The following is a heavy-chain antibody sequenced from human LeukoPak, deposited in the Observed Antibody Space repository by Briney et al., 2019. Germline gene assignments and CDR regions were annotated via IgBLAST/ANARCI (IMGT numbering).Heavy chain of an antibody. V-gene: IGHV3-53*01. D-gene: IGHD3-22*01. CDR1: GFTVSSNY. Sequence: GGSLRLSCAVSGFTVSSNYMSWVRQAPGKGLECVSVIYSGGSTYYANSVKGRFTISRDSSENTLYLQMNSLRAEDTAVYFCAREFYYDNSGHQGYLDYWGQGTLVTVSS. CDR3: AREFYYDNSGHQGYLDY. CDR2: IYSGGST. J-gene: IGHJ4*02.